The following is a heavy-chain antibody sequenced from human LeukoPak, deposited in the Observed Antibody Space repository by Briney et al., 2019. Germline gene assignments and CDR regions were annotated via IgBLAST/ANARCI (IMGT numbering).Heavy chain of an antibody. Sequence: ASVKVSCKVSGYTLTELSMHWVRQAPGKGLEWMGGFDPEDGETIYAQTFQGRVTMTEDTSTDTAYMELSSLRSEDTAVYYCATGQSYYDTPDYWGQGTLVTVSS. CDR3: ATGQSYYDTPDY. D-gene: IGHD3-22*01. V-gene: IGHV1-24*01. CDR2: FDPEDGET. J-gene: IGHJ4*02. CDR1: GYTLTELS.